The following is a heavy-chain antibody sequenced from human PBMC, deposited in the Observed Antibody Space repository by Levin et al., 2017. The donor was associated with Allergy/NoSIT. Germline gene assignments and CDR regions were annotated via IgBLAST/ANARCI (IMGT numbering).Heavy chain of an antibody. V-gene: IGHV1-8*01. J-gene: IGHJ4*02. D-gene: IGHD6-13*01. CDR3: ARGRRDSSSPTMKYYFDY. CDR1: GYTFISYD. CDR2: MNPNSGNT. Sequence: GASVKVSCKASGYTFISYDINWVRQATGQGLEWMGWMNPNSGNTGYAQKFQGRVTMTRNTSISTAYMELSSLRSEDTAVYYCARGRRDSSSPTMKYYFDYWGQGTLVTVSS.